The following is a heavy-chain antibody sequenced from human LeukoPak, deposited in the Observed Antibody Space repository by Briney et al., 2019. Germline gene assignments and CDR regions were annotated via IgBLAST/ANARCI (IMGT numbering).Heavy chain of an antibody. J-gene: IGHJ4*02. CDR1: GGSFSGYY. V-gene: IGHV4-34*01. D-gene: IGHD3-22*01. Sequence: PSETLSLTCAVYGGSFSGYYWSWIRQPPGKGLEWIGEINHSGSTNYNPSLKSRVTISVDTSKNQFSLKLSSVTAADTAVYYCARGYPAHYYYDSSGSNDYWGQGTLVTVSS. CDR3: ARGYPAHYYYDSSGSNDY. CDR2: INHSGST.